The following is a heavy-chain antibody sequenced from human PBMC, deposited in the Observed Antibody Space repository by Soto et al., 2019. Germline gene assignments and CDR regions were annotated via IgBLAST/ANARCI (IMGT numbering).Heavy chain of an antibody. CDR3: ARAKSGYSYGYGY. CDR1: GFTFSSYG. CDR2: IWNDGSHK. Sequence: GGSLRLSCAASGFTFSSYGMNWVRQAPGKGLEWVAVIWNDGSHKYYADSVKGRFTISRDDSKNTLYLQMDSLRVEDTAVYYCARAKSGYSYGYGYWGQGTLVTVSS. V-gene: IGHV3-33*01. D-gene: IGHD5-18*01. J-gene: IGHJ4*02.